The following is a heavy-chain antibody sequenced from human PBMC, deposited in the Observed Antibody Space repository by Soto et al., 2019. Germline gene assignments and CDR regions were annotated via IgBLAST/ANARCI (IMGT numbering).Heavy chain of an antibody. D-gene: IGHD6-6*01. CDR2: ITPMFGRA. CDR1: GGTFSTHA. J-gene: IGHJ6*02. Sequence: QVQLVQSGAEVKKPGSSVKVSCEASGGTFSTHAINWVRQAPGQGLEWMGGITPMFGRATYAQKFRGRVLITADEATSTVYMDLSSLRSDDTPGYYCEGEATHFDYTSSHYGMDVWGQGTAVTVSS. CDR3: EGEATHFDYTSSHYGMDV. V-gene: IGHV1-69*01.